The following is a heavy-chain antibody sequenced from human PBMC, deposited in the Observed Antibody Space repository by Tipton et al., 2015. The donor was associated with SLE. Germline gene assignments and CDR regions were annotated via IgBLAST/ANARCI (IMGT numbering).Heavy chain of an antibody. D-gene: IGHD1-26*01. Sequence: TLSLTCTVSGGSISSSSYYWGWIRQPPGKGLEWIGRIYYSGSSYYNPSLKSRVTISVDTSKNQFSLRPNSVTAADTALYYCARTSGNFPFDYWGQGNLVTVSS. V-gene: IGHV4-39*07. CDR1: GGSISSSSYY. CDR2: IYYSGSS. CDR3: ARTSGNFPFDY. J-gene: IGHJ4*02.